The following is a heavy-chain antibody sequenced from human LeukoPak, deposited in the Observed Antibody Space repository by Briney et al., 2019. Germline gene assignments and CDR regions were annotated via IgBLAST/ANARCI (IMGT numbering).Heavy chain of an antibody. D-gene: IGHD3-10*01. CDR3: ARGLHYYGSGSYRKRPSKENWFDP. Sequence: SETLSLTCAVYGGSFSGYYWSWIRQPPGKGLEWIGEINHSGSTNYNPSLKSRVTISVDTSKNQFSLKLSSVTAADTAVYYCARGLHYYGSGSYRKRPSKENWFDPWGQGTLVTVSS. CDR2: INHSGST. CDR1: GGSFSGYY. V-gene: IGHV4-34*01. J-gene: IGHJ5*02.